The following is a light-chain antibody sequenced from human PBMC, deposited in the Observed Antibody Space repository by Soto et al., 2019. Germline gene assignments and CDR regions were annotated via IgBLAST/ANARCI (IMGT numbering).Light chain of an antibody. CDR1: QGISSY. Sequence: IQLTQSPSSLSASVGDRVTITCRASQGISSYLAWYQQKPGKAPKLLLYTASTLQSGVPSRFRGSGSGTDFTLTISSLQPEDFATDYCQQLNIYPPTFGGGTKVEIK. V-gene: IGKV1-9*01. J-gene: IGKJ4*01. CDR3: QQLNIYPPT. CDR2: TAS.